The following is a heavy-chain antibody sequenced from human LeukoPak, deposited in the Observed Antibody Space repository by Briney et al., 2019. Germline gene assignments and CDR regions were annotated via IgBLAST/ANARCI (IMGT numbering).Heavy chain of an antibody. CDR2: IKQDGSEK. CDR3: AREQAYYYDSSGYSFDY. J-gene: IGHJ4*02. Sequence: GGSLRLSCAASGFTFSSYWMSWVRQAPGKGLEWVANIKQDGSEKYYVDSVKGRFTISGDNAKNSLYLQMNSLRAEDTAVYYCAREQAYYYDSSGYSFDYWGQGTLVTVSS. V-gene: IGHV3-7*03. D-gene: IGHD3-22*01. CDR1: GFTFSSYW.